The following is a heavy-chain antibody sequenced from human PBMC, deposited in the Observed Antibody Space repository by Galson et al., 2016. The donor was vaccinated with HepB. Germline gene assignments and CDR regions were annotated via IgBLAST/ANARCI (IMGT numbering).Heavy chain of an antibody. D-gene: IGHD1-26*01. Sequence: SLRLSCAASGFSVSSNYLSWVRQAPGKGLEWVSVIFSAGTTYYADSVKGRFTISRDNSKNTLYFQMNSLRAEDTAVYYCARDSGSVSFDYWGQGTLVTVSS. J-gene: IGHJ4*02. V-gene: IGHV3-53*01. CDR2: IFSAGTT. CDR1: GFSVSSNY. CDR3: ARDSGSVSFDY.